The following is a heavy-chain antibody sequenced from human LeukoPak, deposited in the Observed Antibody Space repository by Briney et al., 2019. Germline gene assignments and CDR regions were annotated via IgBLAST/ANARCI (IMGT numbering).Heavy chain of an antibody. Sequence: SETLSLTCTVSGGSISSYYWSWIRQPPGKGLEWIGYIYYSGSTNYNPSLKSRVTISVDTSKNQFSLKLSSVTAADTAVYYCARDGATVTTGGYFDYWGQGTLVTVSS. CDR2: IYYSGST. CDR3: ARDGATVTTGGYFDY. J-gene: IGHJ4*02. V-gene: IGHV4-59*01. D-gene: IGHD4-17*01. CDR1: GGSISSYY.